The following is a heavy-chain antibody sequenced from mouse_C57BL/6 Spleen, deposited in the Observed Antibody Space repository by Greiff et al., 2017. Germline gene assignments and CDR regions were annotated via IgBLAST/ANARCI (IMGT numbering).Heavy chain of an antibody. CDR2: ISSGSSTI. J-gene: IGHJ1*03. D-gene: IGHD1-1*01. CDR1: GFTFSDYG. V-gene: IGHV5-17*01. Sequence: EVKLVESGGGLVKPGGSLKLSCAASGFTFSDYGMHWVRQAPEKGLEWVAYISSGSSTIYYADTVKGRFTISRDNAKNTLFLQMTSLRSEETAMYDSARRDYYGSSYWYFDVWGTGTTVTVSS. CDR3: ARRDYYGSSYWYFDV.